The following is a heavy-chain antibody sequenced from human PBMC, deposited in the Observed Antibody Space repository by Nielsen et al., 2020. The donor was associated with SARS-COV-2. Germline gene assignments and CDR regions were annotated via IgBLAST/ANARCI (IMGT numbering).Heavy chain of an antibody. CDR1: GFTFSDYY. Sequence: GESLKISCTASGFTFSDYYMSWIRQAPGKRLEWVSYISDTGYTMYYADSVKGRFTISRDNSKNSLFLQLNSLRAEDTAVYYCARDLRHGHFDFWGQGTLVTVSS. CDR3: ARDLRHGHFDF. V-gene: IGHV3-11*04. J-gene: IGHJ4*02. D-gene: IGHD6-25*01. CDR2: ISDTGYTM.